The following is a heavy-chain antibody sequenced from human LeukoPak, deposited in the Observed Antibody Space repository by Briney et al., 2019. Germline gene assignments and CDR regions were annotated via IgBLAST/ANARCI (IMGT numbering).Heavy chain of an antibody. V-gene: IGHV3-74*01. CDR1: GFTFSKYW. CDR3: ATGNYYDSRGYYTFGY. CDR2: INGDGSTT. Sequence: GGSLRLSRAASGFTFSKYWMHWVRQVPGKGLVWVSLINGDGSTTNYADFVKGRFTISRDNAKNTLSLQVNSLRAEDTAVYYCATGNYYDSRGYYTFGYWGQGTLVTVSS. J-gene: IGHJ1*01. D-gene: IGHD3-22*01.